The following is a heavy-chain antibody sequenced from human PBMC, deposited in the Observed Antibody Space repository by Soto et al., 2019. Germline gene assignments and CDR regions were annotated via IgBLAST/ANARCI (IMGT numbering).Heavy chain of an antibody. CDR3: ARSSIAARRRYKNFDY. Sequence: GTSVKVSCKASGYTFTGYYMHWVRQAPGQGLEWMGWINPNSGGTNYAQKFQGRVTMTRDTSISTAYMELSRLRSDDTAVYYCARSSIAARRRYKNFDYWGQGTLVTSPQ. CDR2: INPNSGGT. J-gene: IGHJ4*02. D-gene: IGHD6-6*01. CDR1: GYTFTGYY. V-gene: IGHV1-2*02.